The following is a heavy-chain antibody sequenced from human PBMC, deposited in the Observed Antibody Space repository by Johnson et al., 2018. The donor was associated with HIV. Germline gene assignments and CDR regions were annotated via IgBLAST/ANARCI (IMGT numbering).Heavy chain of an antibody. CDR3: ARVVVVVTTIRVAAFDL. CDR1: GFTFEDYG. CDR2: INWNGGST. J-gene: IGHJ3*01. D-gene: IGHD2-15*01. Sequence: VLLVESGGGVVRPGESLRLSCAASGFTFEDYGMSWVRQVPGKGLEWVSDINWNGGSTGYVDSVKGRFTISRDNGKNSLHLQMSSLRAEDTALYYCARVVVVVTTIRVAAFDLWGQGTMVTVSS. V-gene: IGHV3-20*04.